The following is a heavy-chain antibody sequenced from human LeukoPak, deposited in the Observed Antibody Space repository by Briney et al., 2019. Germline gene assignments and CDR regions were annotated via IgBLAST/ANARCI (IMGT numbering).Heavy chain of an antibody. V-gene: IGHV3-53*01. D-gene: IGHD3-22*01. J-gene: IGHJ2*01. CDR3: ARDRRYYDSSGYYFHWYFVV. CDR1: GFTVSSNY. Sequence: PGGSLRLSCAASGFTVSSNYMSWARQAPGKGLEWVSVIYSGVSTYYADSVKGRFTISRDNSKNTLYLQMNSLRAEDTALYYCARDRRYYDSSGYYFHWYFVVWGRGTRVTVSS. CDR2: IYSGVST.